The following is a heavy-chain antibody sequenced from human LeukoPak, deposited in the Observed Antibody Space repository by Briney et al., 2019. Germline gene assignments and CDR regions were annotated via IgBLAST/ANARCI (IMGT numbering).Heavy chain of an antibody. CDR2: IYYGGST. V-gene: IGHV3-53*01. CDR1: GFTFSTNY. J-gene: IGHJ4*02. D-gene: IGHD3-10*01. Sequence: PGGSLRLSCAASGFTFSTNYMTWVRQAPGKGLQWVSDIYYGGSTYYADSVRGRFTISRDNSKNTLYLQMNSLRADDTAVYYCASPGYYGSAKGDYWGQGTLVTVSS. CDR3: ASPGYYGSAKGDY.